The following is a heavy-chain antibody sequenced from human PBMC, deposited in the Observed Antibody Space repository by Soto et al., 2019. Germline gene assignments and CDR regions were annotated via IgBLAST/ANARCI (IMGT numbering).Heavy chain of an antibody. CDR1: GGTFSSYA. J-gene: IGHJ3*02. CDR3: AREGFGPPGGAFDI. CDR2: IIPIFGTA. D-gene: IGHD3-10*01. V-gene: IGHV1-69*06. Sequence: QVQLVQSGAEVKKLGSSVKVSCKASGGTFSSYAISWVRQAPGQGLEWMGGIIPIFGTANYAQKFQGRVTITADKSTSTAYMELSSLRSEDTAVYYCAREGFGPPGGAFDIWGQGTMVTVSS.